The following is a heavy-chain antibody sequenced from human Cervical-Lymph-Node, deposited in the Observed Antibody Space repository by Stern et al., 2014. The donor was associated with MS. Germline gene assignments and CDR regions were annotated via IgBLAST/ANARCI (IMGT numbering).Heavy chain of an antibody. D-gene: IGHD1-20*01. CDR3: ARRRSAITGAHPPNYFDP. J-gene: IGHJ5*02. V-gene: IGHV2-5*02. Sequence: QLTLKESGPTLVKPTQTLTLTCTFSGFSLTNPGVGVGWIRQPPGKALEWLALIYLDDDKRYSPSLKSRLTITKDTSKNQVVLTLTNIDPVDTATYYCARRRSAITGAHPPNYFDPWGQGTLVAVSS. CDR1: GFSLTNPGVG. CDR2: IYLDDDK.